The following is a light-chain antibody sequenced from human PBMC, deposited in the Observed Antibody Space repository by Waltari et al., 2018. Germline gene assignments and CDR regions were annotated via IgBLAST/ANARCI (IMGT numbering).Light chain of an antibody. CDR1: ASNIGAGFD. V-gene: IGLV1-40*01. J-gene: IGLJ3*02. Sequence: QSVLTQPPSVSGAPGQRVTISCTGSASNIGAGFDVHWYQQFPGTAPKLLIYGFTHRPSGVPGRFSGSQSGTSASLAITGLHAEDEADYYCQSYDFSMSALFGGGTKLTVL. CDR2: GFT. CDR3: QSYDFSMSAL.